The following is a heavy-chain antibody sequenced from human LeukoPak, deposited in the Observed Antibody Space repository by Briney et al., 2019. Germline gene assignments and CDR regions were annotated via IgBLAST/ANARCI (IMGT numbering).Heavy chain of an antibody. J-gene: IGHJ4*02. Sequence: ASVKVSCKTSGYTLTGYFMHWARQAPGQGLEWLGWINPDSGVTKYAQKFQGRVTMTRDTSISTAYMELSRLRSDDTAVYYCASRELGYWDQGTLVTVSS. D-gene: IGHD1-26*01. CDR1: GYTLTGYF. CDR2: INPDSGVT. CDR3: ASRELGY. V-gene: IGHV1-2*02.